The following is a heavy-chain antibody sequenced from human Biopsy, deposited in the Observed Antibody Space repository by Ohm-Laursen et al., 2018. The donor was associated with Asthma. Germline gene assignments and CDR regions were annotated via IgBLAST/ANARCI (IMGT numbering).Heavy chain of an antibody. CDR1: GGTFSNFS. J-gene: IGHJ6*02. CDR2: IMTVFGTT. D-gene: IGHD6-19*01. Sequence: ASVKVSCKAPGGTFSNFSISWVRQAPGQGLEWLGGIMTVFGTTNYAQKFQGRVTITEDESTSTAYMEVTSLRSEDTAIYYCARCQVGYSSGWSLLLKKIYYAGMDVWGQGTAVTVSS. CDR3: ARCQVGYSSGWSLLLKKIYYAGMDV. V-gene: IGHV1-69*13.